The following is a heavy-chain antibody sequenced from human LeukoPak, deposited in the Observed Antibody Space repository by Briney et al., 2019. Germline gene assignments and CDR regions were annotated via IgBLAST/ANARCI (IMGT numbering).Heavy chain of an antibody. CDR1: GFTFSNYM. CDR3: AKGKYSSGGVPDY. J-gene: IGHJ4*02. CDR2: IKSDGITI. Sequence: GGSLRLSCAASGFTFSNYMMHWVRQAPGKGLVWVSRIKSDGITITYADSVKGRFTVSRDNSKNTLYLQINSLRGEDTAVYYCAKGKYSSGGVPDYWGQGTLVTVSS. D-gene: IGHD6-19*01. V-gene: IGHV3-74*01.